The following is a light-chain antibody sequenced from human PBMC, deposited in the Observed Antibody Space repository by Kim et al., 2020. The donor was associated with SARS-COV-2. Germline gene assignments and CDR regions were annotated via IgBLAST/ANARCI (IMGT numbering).Light chain of an antibody. CDR3: LQHQTLPYT. Sequence: SASVGARVTITCRASQASNIFLAWCQQKPGEAPKRLIYSASSLQSGVPSSFSGSGSGTEFTLTISSLQPEDFATYYCLQHQTLPYTFGQGTKLEI. J-gene: IGKJ2*01. V-gene: IGKV1-17*03. CDR2: SAS. CDR1: QASNIF.